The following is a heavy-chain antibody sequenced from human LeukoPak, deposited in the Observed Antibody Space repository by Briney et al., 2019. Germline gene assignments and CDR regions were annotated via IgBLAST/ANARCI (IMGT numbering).Heavy chain of an antibody. J-gene: IGHJ6*03. Sequence: GGSLRLSRAASGFTFSSYAMSWVRQAPGKGLEWVSTITGSGGSTYYAGSVKGRFTISRDNSKNTLYLQMNSLRAEDTAVYYCAKDRCSNGVGCYYYYMDVWGKGTTVTISS. CDR1: GFTFSSYA. CDR2: ITGSGGST. CDR3: AKDRCSNGVGCYYYYMDV. V-gene: IGHV3-23*01. D-gene: IGHD2-8*01.